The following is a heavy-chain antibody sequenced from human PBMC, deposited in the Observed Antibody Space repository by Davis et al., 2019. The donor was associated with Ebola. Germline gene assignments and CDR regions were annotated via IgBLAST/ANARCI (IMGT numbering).Heavy chain of an antibody. D-gene: IGHD6-13*01. J-gene: IGHJ5*02. CDR3: ARGGRERQQLAPWSLRWFDP. CDR1: GFTFSSYS. CDR2: ISSSSSTI. Sequence: PGGSLRLSCAASGFTFSSYSMNWVRQAPGKGLEWVSYISSSSSTIYYADSVKGRFTISRDNAKNSLYLQMNSLRDEDTAVYYCARGGRERQQLAPWSLRWFDPWGQGTLVTVSS. V-gene: IGHV3-48*02.